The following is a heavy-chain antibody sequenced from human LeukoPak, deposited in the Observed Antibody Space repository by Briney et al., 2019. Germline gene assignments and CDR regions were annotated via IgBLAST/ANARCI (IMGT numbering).Heavy chain of an antibody. D-gene: IGHD6-13*01. CDR2: IYHSGST. Sequence: TSETLSLTCTVSGYSIGSGYYWGWIRQPPGKGLEWIGSIYHSGSTYYNPSLKSRVTISVDTSKNQFSLKLSSVTAADTAVYYCARRIAAAGHWGDYFDYWGQGTLVTVSS. V-gene: IGHV4-38-2*02. CDR1: GYSIGSGYY. J-gene: IGHJ4*02. CDR3: ARRIAAAGHWGDYFDY.